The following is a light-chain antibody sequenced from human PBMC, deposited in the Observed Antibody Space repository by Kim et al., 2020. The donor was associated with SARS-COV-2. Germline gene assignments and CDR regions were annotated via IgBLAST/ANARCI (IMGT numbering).Light chain of an antibody. Sequence: QSALTQPASVSGSPGQSITISCTGTSSDVGGYNYVSWYQQHPGKAPKLMIYDVSNRPSGVSNRFSGSKSGNTASLTISGLQAEDEADYYCSSYTSSSTLEAPVVFGGGTQLTVL. CDR3: SSYTSSSTLEAPVV. J-gene: IGLJ2*01. CDR2: DVS. CDR1: SSDVGGYNY. V-gene: IGLV2-14*03.